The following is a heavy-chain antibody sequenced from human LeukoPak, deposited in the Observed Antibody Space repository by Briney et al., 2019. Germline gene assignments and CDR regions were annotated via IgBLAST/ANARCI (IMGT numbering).Heavy chain of an antibody. CDR2: IYYSGST. CDR3: ARDRSTHKNDNAAPGAFDI. J-gene: IGHJ3*02. Sequence: PSETLSLTCTVSGGSISSGGYYWSWIRQHPGKGLEWIGYIYYSGSTYYNPSLKSRVTISVDTSKNQFSLKLSSVTAADTAVYYCARDRSTHKNDNAAPGAFDIWGQGTMVTVSS. D-gene: IGHD3-9*01. CDR1: GGSISSGGYY. V-gene: IGHV4-31*03.